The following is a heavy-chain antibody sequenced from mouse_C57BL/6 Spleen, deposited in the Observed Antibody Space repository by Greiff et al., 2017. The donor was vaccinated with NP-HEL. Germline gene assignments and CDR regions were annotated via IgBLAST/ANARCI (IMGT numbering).Heavy chain of an antibody. CDR1: GYAFSSSW. CDR3: ARSGYPGSIDY. D-gene: IGHD1-1*01. V-gene: IGHV1-82*01. Sequence: VQLQQSGPELVKPGASVKISCKASGYAFSSSWMNWVKQRPGKGLEWIGRIYPGDGDTNYNGKFKGKATLTADKSSSTAYMQLSSLTSEDSAVYFCARSGYPGSIDYWGQGTTLTVSS. J-gene: IGHJ2*01. CDR2: IYPGDGDT.